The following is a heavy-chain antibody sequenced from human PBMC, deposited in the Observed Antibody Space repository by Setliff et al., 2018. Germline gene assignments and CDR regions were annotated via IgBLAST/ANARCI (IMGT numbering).Heavy chain of an antibody. CDR2: IYSSGST. CDR3: AREPTRTGGFYYLDV. Sequence: SETLSLTCSVSGASISNYYWSWIRQPPGKGLEWIGYIYSSGSTNYNPSLKSRVAISRDTSTNQLSLELRSVTAADTAVYYCAREPTRTGGFYYLDVWGEGTTVAVSS. CDR1: GASISNYY. V-gene: IGHV4-4*08. J-gene: IGHJ6*03. D-gene: IGHD2-2*01.